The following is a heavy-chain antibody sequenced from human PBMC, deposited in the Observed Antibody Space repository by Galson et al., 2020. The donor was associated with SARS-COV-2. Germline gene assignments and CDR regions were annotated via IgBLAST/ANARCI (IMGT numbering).Heavy chain of an antibody. D-gene: IGHD3-3*01. V-gene: IGHV3-53*01. CDR2: IYNGGST. CDR1: GFTVSSNY. Sequence: GGSLRLSCAVSGFTVSSNYMSWVRQAPGKGLEWVSDIYNGGSTYYADSVKGRFTISRDNSKNTLYLQMNRLRAEDTAVYYCARRDYAFWSGYCEQGHYYYMDLRGKGTPVTVSS. J-gene: IGHJ6*03. CDR3: ARRDYAFWSGYCEQGHYYYMDL.